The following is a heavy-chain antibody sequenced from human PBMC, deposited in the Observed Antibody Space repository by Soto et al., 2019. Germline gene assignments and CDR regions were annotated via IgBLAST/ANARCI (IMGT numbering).Heavy chain of an antibody. D-gene: IGHD6-13*01. CDR3: AKACASVQQLVPQDAFDI. J-gene: IGHJ3*02. Sequence: HPGGSLRLSCAASGFTFSSYWMSWVRQAPGKGLEWVANIKQDGSEKYYVDSVKGRFTISRDNAKNSLYLQMNSLRAEDTAVYYCAKACASVQQLVPQDAFDIWGQGTMVTVSS. CDR1: GFTFSSYW. V-gene: IGHV3-7*03. CDR2: IKQDGSEK.